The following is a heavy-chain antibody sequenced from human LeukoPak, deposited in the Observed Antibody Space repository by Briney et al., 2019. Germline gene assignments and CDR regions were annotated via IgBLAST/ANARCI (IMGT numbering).Heavy chain of an antibody. Sequence: PSETLSLTCTASGGSISNYYWSWIRQSPGKGLEWMGYIFYSGSTNYNPSLKSRVTISVDTSKIQFSLRLYSVTAADTAVYYCARDRRTYGDNAFDAWGQGTMVTVSS. V-gene: IGHV4-59*01. CDR3: ARDRRTYGDNAFDA. J-gene: IGHJ3*01. D-gene: IGHD4/OR15-4a*01. CDR2: IFYSGST. CDR1: GGSISNYY.